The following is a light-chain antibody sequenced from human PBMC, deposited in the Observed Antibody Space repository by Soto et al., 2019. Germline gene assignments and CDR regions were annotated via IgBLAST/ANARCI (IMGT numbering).Light chain of an antibody. CDR1: QSVNSN. CDR2: GIS. J-gene: IGKJ5*01. Sequence: IVMTPSPATLSVSPGERATLSCRASQSVNSNYLAWYQQKPGQAPRLLIYGISKRATDIPDRFSGSGSGTEFTLTISSLQPEDFATYYCQQHGQWPITFGQGTRLEIK. V-gene: IGKV3D-15*01. CDR3: QQHGQWPIT.